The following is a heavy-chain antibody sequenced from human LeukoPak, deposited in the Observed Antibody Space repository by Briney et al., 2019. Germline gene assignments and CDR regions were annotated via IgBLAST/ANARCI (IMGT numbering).Heavy chain of an antibody. Sequence: GSLRLSCAASGFTVSSNYMSWVRQAPGKGLEWVSSITSSSSYIYYADSVMGRFTISRDNANNSLYLQMNSLRAEDTAVYYCARHVVAVGFDYWGQGTLVTVSS. CDR2: ITSSSSYI. V-gene: IGHV3-21*01. CDR3: ARHVVAVGFDY. D-gene: IGHD3-22*01. J-gene: IGHJ4*02. CDR1: GFTVSSNY.